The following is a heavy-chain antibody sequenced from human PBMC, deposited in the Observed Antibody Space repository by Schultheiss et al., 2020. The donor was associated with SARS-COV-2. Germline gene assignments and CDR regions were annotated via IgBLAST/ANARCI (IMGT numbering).Heavy chain of an antibody. D-gene: IGHD3-22*01. V-gene: IGHV4-34*01. CDR2: INHSGST. CDR3: ASFGLLLRGGWFDP. J-gene: IGHJ5*02. Sequence: SETLSLTCAVYGGSFSGYYWSWIRQPPGKGLEWIGEINHSGSTNYNPSLKSRVTISVDTSKNQFSLKLSSVTAADTAVYYCASFGLLLRGGWFDPWGQGTLVTVSS. CDR1: GGSFSGYY.